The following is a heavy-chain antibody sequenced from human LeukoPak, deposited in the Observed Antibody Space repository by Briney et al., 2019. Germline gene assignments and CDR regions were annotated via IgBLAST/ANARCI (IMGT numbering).Heavy chain of an antibody. CDR2: IWYDRSNK. Sequence: GGSLRLSCAASGFTFSSYGMHWVRQAPGKGLEWVAVIWYDRSNKYYADSVKGRFTISRDNSKNTLYLQMNSLRAEDTAVYYCARDLAGYYDSSGYFGWFDPWGQGTLVTVSS. J-gene: IGHJ5*02. CDR3: ARDLAGYYDSSGYFGWFDP. D-gene: IGHD3-22*01. V-gene: IGHV3-33*01. CDR1: GFTFSSYG.